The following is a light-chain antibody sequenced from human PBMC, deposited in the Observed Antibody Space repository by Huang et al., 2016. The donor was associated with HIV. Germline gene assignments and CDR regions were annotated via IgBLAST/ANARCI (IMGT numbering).Light chain of an antibody. V-gene: IGKV3-20*01. J-gene: IGKJ2*01. CDR3: QQYGTSPPYT. Sequence: EIVLTQSPGTLSLSPGERATLSCRASQSVSSSYLAWYQQKVGQAPRLLIYGASSRATGIPDRVSGGGSGTDFTLTISSLEPEDFAVYYCQQYGTSPPYTFGQGTKLEIK. CDR1: QSVSSSY. CDR2: GAS.